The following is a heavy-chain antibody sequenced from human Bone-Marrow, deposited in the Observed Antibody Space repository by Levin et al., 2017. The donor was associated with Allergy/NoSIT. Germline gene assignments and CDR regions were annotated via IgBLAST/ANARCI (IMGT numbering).Heavy chain of an antibody. Sequence: KVSCKGSGYSFPSYWIGWVRQMPGKGLEWMGIIYPGDSDTRYSPSFQGQVTISADKSISTAYLQWSSLKASDTAMYYCARHAAAAGLDYWGQGTLVTVSS. CDR2: IYPGDSDT. CDR3: ARHAAAAGLDY. J-gene: IGHJ4*02. V-gene: IGHV5-51*01. D-gene: IGHD6-13*01. CDR1: GYSFPSYW.